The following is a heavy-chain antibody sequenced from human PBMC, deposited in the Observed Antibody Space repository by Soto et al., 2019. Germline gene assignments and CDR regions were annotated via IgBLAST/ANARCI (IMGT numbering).Heavy chain of an antibody. CDR3: AKGSFSAHQLLDH. CDR1: GFTFSNYG. J-gene: IGHJ4*02. V-gene: IGHV3-30*18. CDR2: ISSDGNDK. Sequence: GGSLRLSCAASGFTFSNYGMHWVRQAPGKGLEWVTTISSDGNDKYYAGSVKGRFTISRDNSENTLDLQMNGLRAEDTAVYYFAKGSFSAHQLLDHRAQRTLVTGSS. D-gene: IGHD3-10*01.